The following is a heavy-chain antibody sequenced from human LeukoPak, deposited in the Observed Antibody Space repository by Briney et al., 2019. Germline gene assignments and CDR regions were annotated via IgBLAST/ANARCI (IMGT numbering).Heavy chain of an antibody. CDR3: AKDRYSYAFEYSDS. CDR1: GFTFSSYG. J-gene: IGHJ4*02. D-gene: IGHD5-18*01. Sequence: GGSLRLSCAASGFTFSSYGMHWVRQAPGKGLDWVAVISNDGSKKYYADSVKGRFTISRDNSKNTLSLQVSSLRTEDTAVYYCAKDRYSYAFEYSDSWGQGTLVTVSS. V-gene: IGHV3-30*18. CDR2: ISNDGSKK.